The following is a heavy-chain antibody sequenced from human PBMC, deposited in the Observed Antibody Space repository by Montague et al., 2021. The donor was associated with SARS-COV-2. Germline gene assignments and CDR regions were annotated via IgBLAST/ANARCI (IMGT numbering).Heavy chain of an antibody. V-gene: IGHV3-66*02. CDR2: IYSGGST. CDR1: GFTVSSNY. CDR3: ARDQRRYGSGSYYGPHYYYSMDV. J-gene: IGHJ6*02. D-gene: IGHD3-10*01. Sequence: SLRLSCAASGFTVSSNYMSWVRQAPGKGLEWVSVIYSGGSTYYAXXVKGRFTISRDNSKNTLYLQMNSLRAEDTAVYYCARDQRRYGSGSYYGPHYYYSMDVWGQGTTVTVSS.